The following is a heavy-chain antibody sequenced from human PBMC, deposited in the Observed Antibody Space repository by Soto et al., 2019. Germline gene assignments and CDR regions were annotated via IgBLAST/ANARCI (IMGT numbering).Heavy chain of an antibody. CDR2: IYYSGST. V-gene: IGHV4-61*01. CDR1: GGSVSSGSYY. J-gene: IGHJ6*02. Sequence: QVQLQESGPGLVKPSETLSLTCTVSGGSVSSGSYYWSWIRQPPGKGLEWIGYIYYSGSTNYNPSLQSRVTISVDTSKNQFSLKLSSVTAADTAVYYCESQPWVRSHDYGGNPRPYYYYYGMDVWGQGTTVTVSS. CDR3: ESQPWVRSHDYGGNPRPYYYYYGMDV. D-gene: IGHD4-17*01.